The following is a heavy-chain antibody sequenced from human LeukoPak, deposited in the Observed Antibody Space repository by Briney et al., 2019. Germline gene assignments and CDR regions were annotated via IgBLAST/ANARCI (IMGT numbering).Heavy chain of an antibody. J-gene: IGHJ4*02. V-gene: IGHV3-21*01. Sequence: PGGSLRLSCAASGFTFSRYSMNWVRQAPGKGLEWVSSISISSDYIYYADSVKGRFTISRDNAKNSLYLQMNSLRAEDTAVYYCARARTGTTRDWGQGTLVTVSS. CDR3: ARARTGTTRD. D-gene: IGHD1-1*01. CDR1: GFTFSRYS. CDR2: ISISSDYI.